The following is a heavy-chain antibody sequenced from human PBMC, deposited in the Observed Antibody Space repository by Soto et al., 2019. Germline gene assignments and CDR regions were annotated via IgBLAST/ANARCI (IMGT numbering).Heavy chain of an antibody. CDR1: GGSISSYY. D-gene: IGHD4-4*01. CDR3: AREGVTLNWFDP. V-gene: IGHV4-59*01. J-gene: IGHJ5*02. CDR2: IYYSGST. Sequence: SETLSLTCTVSGGSISSYYLSWIRQPPGKGLEWIGYIYYSGSTNYNPSLKSRVTISVDTSKNQFSLKLSSVTAADTAVYYCAREGVTLNWFDPWGQGTLVTVSS.